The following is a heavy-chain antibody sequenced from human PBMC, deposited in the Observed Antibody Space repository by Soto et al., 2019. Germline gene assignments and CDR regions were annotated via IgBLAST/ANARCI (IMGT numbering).Heavy chain of an antibody. J-gene: IGHJ6*02. V-gene: IGHV1-18*01. Sequence: QVQLVQSGAEVKKPGASVKVSCKASGYTFTSYGISWVRQAPGQGLEWMGWIRAYNGNTNYAQKLQGRVTMTTDAYTSTAYMALRSRRSDDTAVYYCARDLPTMDVWGQGTTVTVSS. CDR3: ARDLPTMDV. CDR1: GYTFTSYG. CDR2: IRAYNGNT.